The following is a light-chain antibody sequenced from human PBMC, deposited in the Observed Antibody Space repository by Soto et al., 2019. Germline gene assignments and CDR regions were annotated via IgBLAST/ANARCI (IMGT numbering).Light chain of an antibody. CDR3: QQSYTAPLT. Sequence: AIRMTQSPSSFSASTGDRVTITCRASQGISSYLAWYQQKPGKAPKLLVYAASTLQYGVPSRFSGSGSGTDFTLTISCLQSEDFATYFCQQSYTAPLTFGGGTKVEIK. CDR1: QGISSY. J-gene: IGKJ4*01. V-gene: IGKV1-8*01. CDR2: AAS.